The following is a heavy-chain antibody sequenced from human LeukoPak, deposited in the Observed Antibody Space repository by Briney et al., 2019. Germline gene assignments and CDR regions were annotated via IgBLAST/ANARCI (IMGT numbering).Heavy chain of an antibody. Sequence: GGSLRLSRAASGFTFSNYWVHRVRQAPGKGLVWVSRINRDGSTTKYADSVKGRFTVSRDNAKNTLNLQMNSLRAEDTAVYYCARDKKSGESSEIDYWGQGTLVTVSS. D-gene: IGHD3-10*01. CDR1: GFTFSNYW. CDR3: ARDKKSGESSEIDY. CDR2: INRDGSTT. J-gene: IGHJ4*02. V-gene: IGHV3-74*03.